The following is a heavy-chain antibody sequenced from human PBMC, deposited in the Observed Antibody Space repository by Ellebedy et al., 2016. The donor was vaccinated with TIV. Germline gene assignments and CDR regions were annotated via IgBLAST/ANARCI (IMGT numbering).Heavy chain of an antibody. V-gene: IGHV3-15*01. CDR2: INTNPDGGTA. CDR3: TSSTSGLFFDL. CDR1: EFSFTNAW. Sequence: GGSLRLXCVASEFSFTNAWMSWVRQPAGKGLEWVGRINTNPDGGTADYAAPVKGGFIISRDDSTNTVYLQMNSLKTEDTGVYYCTSSTSGLFFDLWGQGTKVTVSS. D-gene: IGHD3-10*01. J-gene: IGHJ3*01.